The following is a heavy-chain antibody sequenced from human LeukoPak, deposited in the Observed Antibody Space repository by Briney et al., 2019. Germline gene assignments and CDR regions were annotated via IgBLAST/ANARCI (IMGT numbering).Heavy chain of an antibody. V-gene: IGHV4-59*01. CDR2: VYYSGTT. CDR1: GGSISSYY. D-gene: IGHD7-27*01. J-gene: IGHJ4*02. Sequence: TSETLSLTCTVSGGSISSYYWSWIRQPPGKGLEWIGYVYYSGTTNYNPSLKSRVTIPVDTSKNQFSLKLSSVTAADTAVYYCAREGWGYYFDFWGQGTLVTVSS. CDR3: AREGWGYYFDF.